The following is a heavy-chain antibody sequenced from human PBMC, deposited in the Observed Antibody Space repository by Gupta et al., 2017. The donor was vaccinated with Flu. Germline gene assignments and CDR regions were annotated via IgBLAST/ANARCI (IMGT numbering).Heavy chain of an antibody. CDR1: GFPYRIFA. Sequence: EVLLLDSGGGLVQPGGSLRLSCAASGFPYRIFAMHWVRQAPGKGLEWVSSISGSGGSTYYAASVKGRFTISRDNSKNTLYLQMNSLRVEDTAVYYWAKVGRDNGDYFYFDFWGQGTLVTVSS. CDR3: AKVGRDNGDYFYFDF. V-gene: IGHV3-23*01. D-gene: IGHD4-17*01. J-gene: IGHJ4*02. CDR2: ISGSGGST.